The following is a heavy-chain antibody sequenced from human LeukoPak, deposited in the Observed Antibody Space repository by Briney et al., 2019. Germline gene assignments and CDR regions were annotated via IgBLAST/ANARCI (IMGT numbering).Heavy chain of an antibody. Sequence: GGSLRLSCAASGFTFSSYWMSWVRQAPGKGLEWVANIKQDGSEKYYVDSVKGRFTISRDNAKNSLYLQMNSLRAEDTAVYYCASVGDPTYYYYYGMDVWSKGTTVTVSS. CDR1: GFTFSSYW. J-gene: IGHJ6*04. D-gene: IGHD3-16*01. CDR3: ASVGDPTYYYYYGMDV. CDR2: IKQDGSEK. V-gene: IGHV3-7*03.